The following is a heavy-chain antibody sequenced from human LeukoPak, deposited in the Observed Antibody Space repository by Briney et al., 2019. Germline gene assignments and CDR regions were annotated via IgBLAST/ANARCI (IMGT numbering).Heavy chain of an antibody. V-gene: IGHV4-31*03. CDR3: ARDLVVGGASRLDS. Sequence: ASQTLSLTCTVSGGSISSGGYYWSWIRQHPGRGLGWIGYIYYSGSTYYTPSLESRAAISVDTSKNQFSLKLSFVTAADTAVYYCARDLVVGGASRLDSWGQGTLVTVSS. CDR2: IYYSGST. CDR1: GGSISSGGYY. J-gene: IGHJ4*02. D-gene: IGHD2-15*01.